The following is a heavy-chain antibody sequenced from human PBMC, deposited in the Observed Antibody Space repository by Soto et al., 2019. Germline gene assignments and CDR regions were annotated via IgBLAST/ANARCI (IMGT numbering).Heavy chain of an antibody. CDR3: ASRGGSGWYRTYYYYGMDV. Sequence: ASVKVSCKASGYTFTSYAMHWVRQAPGQRLEWMGWINAGNGNTKYSQKFQGRVTITRDTSASTAYMELSSLRSEDTAVYYCASRGGSGWYRTYYYYGMDVWGLGTTVTVSS. V-gene: IGHV1-3*01. J-gene: IGHJ6*02. D-gene: IGHD6-19*01. CDR1: GYTFTSYA. CDR2: INAGNGNT.